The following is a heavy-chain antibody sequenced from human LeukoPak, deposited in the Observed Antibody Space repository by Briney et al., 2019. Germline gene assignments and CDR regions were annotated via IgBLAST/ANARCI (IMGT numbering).Heavy chain of an antibody. J-gene: IGHJ3*02. D-gene: IGHD1-26*01. Sequence: DSVKGRFTISRDNSKNTLYLQMNSLRAEDTAVYYCAKGSSGGYYDAFHIWGQGTMVTVSS. V-gene: IGHV3-33*06. CDR3: AKGSSGGYYDAFHI.